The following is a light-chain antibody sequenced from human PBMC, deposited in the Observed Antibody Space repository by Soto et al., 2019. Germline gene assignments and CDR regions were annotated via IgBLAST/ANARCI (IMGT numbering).Light chain of an antibody. J-gene: IGLJ3*02. CDR2: EVT. V-gene: IGLV2-8*01. CDR3: SLRIETTSGTTRVV. Sequence: QSALTQPPSASGSPGQSVTITCTGTSSDLGDFNYVSWYQQHPGQVPKLMIYEVTERPSGVPDRFTGSKSGNTASLTVSGLQAEDEADYYCSLRIETTSGTTRVVFGGGTKLTVL. CDR1: SSDLGDFNY.